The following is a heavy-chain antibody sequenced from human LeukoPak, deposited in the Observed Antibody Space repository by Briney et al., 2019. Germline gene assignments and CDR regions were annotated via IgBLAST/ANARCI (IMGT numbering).Heavy chain of an antibody. CDR1: GFTFITYS. V-gene: IGHV3-23*01. Sequence: GGSLRLSCAASGFTFITYSMTWVRQAPGRGLEWVSAITGSGAFTDYADSVKGRFTISRDNPKNTLYLQMNSLRAEDTAVYYCARAGHRRYYYDNGYDYWGQGTLVTVSS. J-gene: IGHJ4*02. CDR2: ITGSGAFT. CDR3: ARAGHRRYYYDNGYDY. D-gene: IGHD3-22*01.